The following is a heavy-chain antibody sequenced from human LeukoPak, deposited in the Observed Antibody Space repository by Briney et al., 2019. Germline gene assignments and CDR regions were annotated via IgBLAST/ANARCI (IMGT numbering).Heavy chain of an antibody. J-gene: IGHJ6*02. Sequence: GGSLRLSCAASGFTFSDCYMSWVRQAPGKGLEWVSYISLSGSTVYYADSVKGRFTISRDNAKNSLYLQMNSLRAEDTAVYYCARDFTHTAVVIYYYGLDVWGQGTTVTVSS. CDR3: ARDFTHTAVVIYYYGLDV. V-gene: IGHV3-11*01. D-gene: IGHD5-18*01. CDR1: GFTFSDCY. CDR2: ISLSGSTV.